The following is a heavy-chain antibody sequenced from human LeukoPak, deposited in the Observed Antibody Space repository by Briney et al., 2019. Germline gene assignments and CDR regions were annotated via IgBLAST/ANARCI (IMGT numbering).Heavy chain of an antibody. Sequence: ASVKVSCKASGYTFTGYYMHWVRQAPGQGLEWMGWINPNSGGTNYAQKFQGRVTMTRDTSISTAYMELSRLRSDDTAVYYCARWSGYCSGGSCYASDYWGQGTLVTVSS. CDR2: INPNSGGT. J-gene: IGHJ4*02. CDR3: ARWSGYCSGGSCYASDY. V-gene: IGHV1-2*02. CDR1: GYTFTGYY. D-gene: IGHD2-15*01.